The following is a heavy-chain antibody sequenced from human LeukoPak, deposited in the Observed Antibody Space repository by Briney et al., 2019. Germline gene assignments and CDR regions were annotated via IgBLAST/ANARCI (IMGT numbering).Heavy chain of an antibody. J-gene: IGHJ4*02. V-gene: IGHV1-2*04. Sequence: VSVRVSCKASGYTFTDYYMHWVRLAPGQGLEWMGWINPNSGGTNYVQKFQGWVTMTRDTSINTAYMELSRLTSDDTAVYYCARANFLYCSSTSCLSDYWGQGTLVTVSS. CDR3: ARANFLYCSSTSCLSDY. D-gene: IGHD2-2*01. CDR2: INPNSGGT. CDR1: GYTFTDYY.